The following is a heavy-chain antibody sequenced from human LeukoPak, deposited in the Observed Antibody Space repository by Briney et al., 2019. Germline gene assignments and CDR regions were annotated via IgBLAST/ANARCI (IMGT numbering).Heavy chain of an antibody. D-gene: IGHD3-10*01. V-gene: IGHV4-34*01. J-gene: IGHJ4*02. CDR3: ARDSSAVRLGWFGELHPGGFDY. CDR1: GGSFSDYH. CDR2: IKHSGNT. Sequence: PSETLSLTCAVYGGSFSDYHWTWVRQPPGKGPEWIGEIKHSGNTYYNPSLKSRVTMSVDTSKNQISLKLSSVTAADTAVYYCARDSSAVRLGWFGELHPGGFDYWGQGTLVTVSS.